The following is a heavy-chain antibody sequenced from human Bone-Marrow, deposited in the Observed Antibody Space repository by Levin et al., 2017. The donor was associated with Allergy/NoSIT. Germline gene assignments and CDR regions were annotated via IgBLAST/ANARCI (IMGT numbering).Heavy chain of an antibody. CDR1: GYTFTSYY. CDR2: INPSGGGT. D-gene: IGHD5-24*01. CDR3: ARDLFGTDGYNFDY. Sequence: GESLKISCKASGYTFTSYYMHWVRQAPGQGLEWMGIINPSGGGTNYAQKFQGRVTMTRDTSTSTVHMELSSLRSDDTAVYYCARDLFGTDGYNFDYWGQGTLVTVSS. J-gene: IGHJ4*02. V-gene: IGHV1-46*01.